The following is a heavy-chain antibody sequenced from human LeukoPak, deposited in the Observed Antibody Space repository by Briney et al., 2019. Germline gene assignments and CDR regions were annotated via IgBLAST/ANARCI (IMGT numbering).Heavy chain of an antibody. V-gene: IGHV1-2*02. J-gene: IGHJ4*02. Sequence: ASVTVSCKASGYTFTGYYMHWVRQAPGQGLEWMGLSYPNSGGTDYAQNFQGRVTMTSDTSISTAYMELSRLRSDDTAVYYCASPWPYSGYAYFFDYWGQGTLVTVSS. CDR1: GYTFTGYY. CDR2: SYPNSGGT. CDR3: ASPWPYSGYAYFFDY. D-gene: IGHD5-12*01.